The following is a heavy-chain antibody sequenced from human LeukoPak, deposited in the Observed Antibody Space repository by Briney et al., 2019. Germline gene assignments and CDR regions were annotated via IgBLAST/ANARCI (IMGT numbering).Heavy chain of an antibody. V-gene: IGHV1-2*02. CDR1: GCTFTGYY. CDR3: ARSSSYYGSGSYYYR. J-gene: IGHJ4*02. D-gene: IGHD3-10*01. CDR2: INPNSGGT. Sequence: ASVKVSCKASGCTFTGYYMHWVRQAPGQGLEWMGWINPNSGGTNYAQKFQGRVTMTRDTSISTAYMELSRLRSDDTAVYYCARSSSYYGSGSYYYRWGQGTLVTVSS.